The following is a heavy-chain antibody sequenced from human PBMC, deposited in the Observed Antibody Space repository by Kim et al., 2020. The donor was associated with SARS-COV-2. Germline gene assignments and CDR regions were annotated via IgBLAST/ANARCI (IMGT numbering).Heavy chain of an antibody. Sequence: ASVKVSCKASGYTFTSYAMHWVRQAPGQRLEWMGWINAGNGNTKYSQKFQGRVTITRDTSASTAYMELSSLRSEDTAVYYCATNYGSGQHTRNWFDPWGQGTLVTVSS. J-gene: IGHJ5*02. CDR2: INAGNGNT. V-gene: IGHV1-3*01. CDR3: ATNYGSGQHTRNWFDP. CDR1: GYTFTSYA. D-gene: IGHD3-10*01.